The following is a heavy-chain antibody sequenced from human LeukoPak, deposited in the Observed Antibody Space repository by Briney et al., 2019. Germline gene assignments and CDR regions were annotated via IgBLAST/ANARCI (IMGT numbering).Heavy chain of an antibody. J-gene: IGHJ4*02. Sequence: ASVKVSCKASGYTFTDYYMHWVRQAPGQGLEWMGWINPNSGGTKFAQKFQGRVTMTRDTSISTAYMELSRLRSDDTAVYYCARAEIVLVAAAIIPRFDYWGQGTLVTVSS. CDR3: ARAEIVLVAAAIIPRFDY. CDR2: INPNSGGT. V-gene: IGHV1-2*02. CDR1: GYTFTDYY. D-gene: IGHD2-2*02.